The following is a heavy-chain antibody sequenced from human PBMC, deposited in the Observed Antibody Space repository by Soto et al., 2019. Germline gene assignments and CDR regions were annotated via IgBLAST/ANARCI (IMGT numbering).Heavy chain of an antibody. J-gene: IGHJ6*02. D-gene: IGHD3-9*01. CDR2: IYTSGST. V-gene: IGHV4-4*07. CDR1: GGSISSYY. Sequence: SETLSLTCTVSGGSISSYYWSWIRQPAGKGLEWIGRIYTSGSTNYNPSLKSRVTMSVDTSKNQFSLKLSSVTAADTAVYYCARDLRYDMNYDILGGRYYCGMDDWGQGTTVTVSS. CDR3: ARDLRYDMNYDILGGRYYCGMDD.